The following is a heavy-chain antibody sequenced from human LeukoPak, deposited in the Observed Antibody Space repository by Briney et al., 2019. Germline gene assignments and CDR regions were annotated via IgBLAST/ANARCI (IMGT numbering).Heavy chain of an antibody. CDR3: VRDDGSLIGRD. CDR2: INEAGNEK. V-gene: IGHV3-7*01. Sequence: PGGSLRLSCAPSAFTFSSNWVGWVRQAPGKGLEWVANINEAGNEKYYGDSVAGRFTIARDNANKLLDLQMNSLRGDDSAVYYCVRDDGSLIGRDWGQGTMVTVSS. J-gene: IGHJ3*01. CDR1: AFTFSSNW. D-gene: IGHD2/OR15-2a*01.